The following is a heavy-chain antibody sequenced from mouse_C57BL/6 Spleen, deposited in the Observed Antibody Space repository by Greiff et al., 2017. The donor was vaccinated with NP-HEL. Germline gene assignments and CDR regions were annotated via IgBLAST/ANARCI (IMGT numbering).Heavy chain of an antibody. Sequence: VQLQQSGAELVRPGASVKLSCTASGFNIKDDYMHWVKQRPEQGLEWIGWIDPENGDTEYASKFQGKATITADTSSNTAYLQLSSLTSEDTAVYYCTLRPDYFDYWGQGTTLTVSS. CDR1: GFNIKDDY. CDR2: IDPENGDT. J-gene: IGHJ2*01. CDR3: TLRPDYFDY. V-gene: IGHV14-4*01.